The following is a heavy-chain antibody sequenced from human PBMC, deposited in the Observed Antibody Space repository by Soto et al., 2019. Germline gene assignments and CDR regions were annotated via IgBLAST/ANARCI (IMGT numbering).Heavy chain of an antibody. Sequence: VQLQESGPGLVKPSQTLSLTCAVSDESVTSPGNYWNWIRQRPDTGLEWIGYISSGGSPFYNPSLQSRVSLSLDTSNNLFSLTLNSVTAADTAVYYCTHNHCAGGGCYDRDYWGQGTRVTVSS. CDR3: THNHCAGGGCYDRDY. CDR1: DESVTSPGNY. J-gene: IGHJ1*01. D-gene: IGHD2-15*01. CDR2: ISSGGSP. V-gene: IGHV4-31*11.